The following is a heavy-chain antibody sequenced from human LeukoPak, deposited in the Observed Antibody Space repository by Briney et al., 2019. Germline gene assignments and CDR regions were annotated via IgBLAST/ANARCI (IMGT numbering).Heavy chain of an antibody. CDR1: GFTFCDYY. J-gene: IGHJ4*02. V-gene: IGHV3-11*06. CDR2: VSSSSSYT. D-gene: IGHD5-12*01. Sequence: PGGSLRLSCATSGFTFCDYYMSWIRQAPGKGLEWVSYVSSSSSYTDYADSVKGRFTISRDNAKNSLYLQVNSLRAEDTAVYYCARAPVATMADYWGQGTLVTVSS. CDR3: ARAPVATMADY.